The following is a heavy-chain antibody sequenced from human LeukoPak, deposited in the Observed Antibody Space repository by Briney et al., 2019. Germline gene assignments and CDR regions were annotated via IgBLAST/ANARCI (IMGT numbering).Heavy chain of an antibody. CDR3: ARGPHRDWNYVFDY. CDR1: GGSISSYY. J-gene: IGHJ4*02. D-gene: IGHD1-7*01. CDR2: IYTSGST. Sequence: SETLSLTCTVSGGSISSYYWSWIRQPAGKGLKWIGRIYTSGSTNYNPSLKGRVTMSVDTSKNQFSLKLSSVTAADTAVYYCARGPHRDWNYVFDYWGQGTLVTVSS. V-gene: IGHV4-4*07.